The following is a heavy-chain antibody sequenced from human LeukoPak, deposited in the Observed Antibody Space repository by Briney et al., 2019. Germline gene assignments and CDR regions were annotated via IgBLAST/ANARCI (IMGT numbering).Heavy chain of an antibody. CDR3: ARAFFSGYYFDSFDY. CDR1: GGSTNCSLYY. CDR2: IFSLGPT. Sequence: SETLSLTCTVSGGSTNCSLYYWGWIRQSPGKGLEWIGNIFSLGPTDYNPSLKSRVSLSIDTSKNQFFLKLSSVTAADTAVYYCARAFFSGYYFDSFDYWGQGALVTVSS. J-gene: IGHJ4*02. V-gene: IGHV4-39*07. D-gene: IGHD5-12*01.